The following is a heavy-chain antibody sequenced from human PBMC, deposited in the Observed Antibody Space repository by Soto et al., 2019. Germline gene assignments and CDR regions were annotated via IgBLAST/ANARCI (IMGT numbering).Heavy chain of an antibody. Sequence: GGSLRLSCAASGFTFNNYAMSWVRQAPGKGLEWVSVISGSGGKSYYADSVKGRFTISRDNSKNTLYLQMNSLRAEDTAVYYCASFITDWNYWGQGTLVTVSS. D-gene: IGHD3-9*01. J-gene: IGHJ4*02. CDR1: GFTFNNYA. CDR2: ISGSGGKS. CDR3: ASFITDWNY. V-gene: IGHV3-23*01.